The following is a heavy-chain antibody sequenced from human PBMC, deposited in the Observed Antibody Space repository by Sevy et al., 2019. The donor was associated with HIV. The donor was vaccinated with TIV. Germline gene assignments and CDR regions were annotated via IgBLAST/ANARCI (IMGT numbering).Heavy chain of an antibody. J-gene: IGHJ4*02. CDR3: ARDHGSYHYIPGGY. CDR2: ISYDGNIK. D-gene: IGHD3-16*02. V-gene: IGHV3-30*03. Sequence: GGSLRLSCAASGFNFKTHGMHWVRQAPGKGLERVAVISYDGNIKYYVDSVKGRFTVSRDNSNNTLYLQMNSLRVEDTAVYYCARDHGSYHYIPGGYWGQGTLLTVSS. CDR1: GFNFKTHG.